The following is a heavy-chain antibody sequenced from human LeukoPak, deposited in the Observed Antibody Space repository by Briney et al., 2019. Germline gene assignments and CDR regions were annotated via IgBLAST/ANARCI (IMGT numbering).Heavy chain of an antibody. CDR2: ISGSGGST. D-gene: IGHD4-11*01. CDR1: GFTFSSYA. V-gene: IGHV3-23*01. Sequence: GGSLRLSCAASGFTFSSYAMSWVRQAPGKGLEWVSAISGSGGSTYYADSVKGRFTISRDNSKNTLYLQMNSLRAEDTAVYYCAPTTLRSRWSYFDYWGQGTLVTVSS. J-gene: IGHJ4*02. CDR3: APTTLRSRWSYFDY.